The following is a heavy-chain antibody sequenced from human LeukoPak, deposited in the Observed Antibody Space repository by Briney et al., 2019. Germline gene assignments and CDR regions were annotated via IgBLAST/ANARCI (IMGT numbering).Heavy chain of an antibody. D-gene: IGHD6-19*01. J-gene: IGHJ4*02. CDR1: GYTFTSYG. Sequence: ASVKVSCKASGYTFTSYGISWVRQAPGQGLEWMGWISAYNGNTNYAQKLQGRVTMTTDTSTSTAYMELRSLRSDDTAVYYCARLLFAVAGEAPLGYWGQGTLVTVSS. CDR2: ISAYNGNT. CDR3: ARLLFAVAGEAPLGY. V-gene: IGHV1-18*01.